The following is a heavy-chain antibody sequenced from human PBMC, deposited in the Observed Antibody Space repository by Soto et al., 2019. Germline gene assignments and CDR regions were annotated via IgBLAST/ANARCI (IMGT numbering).Heavy chain of an antibody. D-gene: IGHD3-22*01. V-gene: IGHV1-69*12. CDR2: IIPVFGTA. Sequence: QVQLVQSGAEVKKPGSSVKVSCKASGGSLSNYGISWVRQAPGQGLEWMGGIIPVFGTANYAQKFQGRVTITADELTSIVYMDVTTLRTEATAVYYWARGVATKIVVTNYYGMDVWGQGPTVTVSS. CDR3: ARGVATKIVVTNYYGMDV. CDR1: GGSLSNYG. J-gene: IGHJ6*02.